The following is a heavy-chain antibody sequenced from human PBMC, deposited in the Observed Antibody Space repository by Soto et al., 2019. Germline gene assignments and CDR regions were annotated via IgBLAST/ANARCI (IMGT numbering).Heavy chain of an antibody. CDR1: GYTFIGYY. J-gene: IGHJ4*02. CDR2: INPNSGGT. D-gene: IGHD2-15*01. Sequence: ASVKVSCKASGYTFIGYYMHCVRQAPGQGLEWVGWINPNSGGTNYAQKFQGRVTMTRDTSISTAYMDLSRLRSDDTAVYYCARAKTGYCSGGSCSFFDYWGQGTRVTVSS. CDR3: ARAKTGYCSGGSCSFFDY. V-gene: IGHV1-2*02.